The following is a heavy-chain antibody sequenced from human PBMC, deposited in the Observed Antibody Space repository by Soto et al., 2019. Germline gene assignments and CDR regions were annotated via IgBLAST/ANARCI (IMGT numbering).Heavy chain of an antibody. J-gene: IGHJ4*02. CDR3: ARDPGSWYFDS. Sequence: SETLSLTCTVSGGSISSYYWSWIRQPPGKGLELIGYVYYSGSTNYNPSLRSRVNISVDTSKNQLSLKMSSVTAADTAVYYCARDPGSWYFDSWGQVILVTSPQ. V-gene: IGHV4-59*01. CDR1: GGSISSYY. CDR2: VYYSGST. D-gene: IGHD3-10*01.